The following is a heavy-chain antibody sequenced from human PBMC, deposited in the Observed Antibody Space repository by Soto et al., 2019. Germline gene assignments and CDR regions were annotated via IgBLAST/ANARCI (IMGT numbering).Heavy chain of an antibody. Sequence: ASVKVSCKASGYTYTSYDISWVRQATGQGLEWMGWMNPNSGNTGYAQKFQGRVTMTRDTSTSTVYMELSSLRSEDTAVYYCARLYYDSSGYYYSRYYYGMDVWGQGTTVTVS. CDR2: MNPNSGNT. J-gene: IGHJ6*02. D-gene: IGHD3-22*01. CDR1: GYTYTSYD. V-gene: IGHV1-8*01. CDR3: ARLYYDSSGYYYSRYYYGMDV.